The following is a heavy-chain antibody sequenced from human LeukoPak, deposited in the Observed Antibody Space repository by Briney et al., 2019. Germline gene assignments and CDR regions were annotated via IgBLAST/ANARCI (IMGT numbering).Heavy chain of an antibody. J-gene: IGHJ4*02. CDR2: IKPDGSGK. Sequence: GGSLRLSCAASRFAFSSYWMTWVRQAPGKGLEWVANIKPDGSGKNYVDSVKGRFTISRDNAKNSLYLQMRGLRVEDTAVYYCSSQPAVLDLDCWGQGALVTVSS. CDR1: RFAFSSYW. CDR3: SSQPAVLDLDC. V-gene: IGHV3-7*01. D-gene: IGHD2/OR15-2a*01.